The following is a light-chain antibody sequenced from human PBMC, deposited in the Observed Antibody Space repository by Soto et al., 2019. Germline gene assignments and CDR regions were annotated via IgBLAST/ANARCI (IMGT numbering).Light chain of an antibody. V-gene: IGKV3-20*01. CDR3: QQSYTTPLT. J-gene: IGKJ4*01. Sequence: EIVLTQSPGTLSLSPGERATLSCRASQSVSSSYLAWYQQKPGQAPKVLIYRASSRATGIPDRFSGSGSGTDFTLTISSLQPEDFATYYCQQSYTTPLTFGGGTKVDIK. CDR1: QSVSSSY. CDR2: RAS.